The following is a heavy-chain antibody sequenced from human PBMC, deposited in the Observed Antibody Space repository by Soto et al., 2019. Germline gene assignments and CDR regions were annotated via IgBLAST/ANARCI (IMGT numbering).Heavy chain of an antibody. J-gene: IGHJ5*02. CDR1: GFTVSSNY. CDR2: IYSGGST. CDR3: ARAGYLAWFDP. D-gene: IGHD1-1*01. V-gene: IGHV3-66*01. Sequence: PGGSLRLYCAASGFTVSSNYMSWVRQAPGKGLEWVSVIYSGGSTYYADSVKGRFTISRDNSKNTLYLQMNSLRAEDTAVYYCARAGYLAWFDPWGQGTLVTVSS.